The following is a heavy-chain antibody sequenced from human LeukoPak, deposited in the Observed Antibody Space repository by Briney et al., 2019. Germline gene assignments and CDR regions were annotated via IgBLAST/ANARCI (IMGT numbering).Heavy chain of an antibody. D-gene: IGHD3-10*01. V-gene: IGHV1-69*06. CDR2: IIPIFGTA. J-gene: IGHJ4*02. Sequence: ASVKVSCKASGGTFSSYAISWVRQAPGQGLEWMGGIIPIFGTANYAQKFQGRVTITADKSTSTAYMELSSLRSEDTAVYYCASSLNYYGSGSYYNAWGQGTLVTVSS. CDR3: ASSLNYYGSGSYYNA. CDR1: GGTFSSYA.